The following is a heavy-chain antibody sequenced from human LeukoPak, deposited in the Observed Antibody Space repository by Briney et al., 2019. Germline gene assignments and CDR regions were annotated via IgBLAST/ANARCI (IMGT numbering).Heavy chain of an antibody. CDR3: ERGYYYDSSGYYLIDY. D-gene: IGHD3-22*01. CDR1: GYTFTSYG. CDR2: ISAYNGNT. V-gene: IGHV1-18*01. Sequence: ASVKVSCKASGYTFTSYGISWVRQAPRQGLEWMGWISAYNGNTNYAQKLQGRVTMTTDTSTSTAYMELRSLRTDDTAVYYCERGYYYDSSGYYLIDYWGQGTLVTVSS. J-gene: IGHJ4*02.